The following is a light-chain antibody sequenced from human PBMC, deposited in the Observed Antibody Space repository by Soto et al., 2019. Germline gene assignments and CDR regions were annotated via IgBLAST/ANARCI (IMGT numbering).Light chain of an antibody. CDR1: QGISNH. CDR3: QKCNSAPLT. J-gene: IGKJ5*01. V-gene: IGKV1-27*01. Sequence: QLSQSGSSLTASLGHRVTITCRASQGISNHLAWYQQKPGEVPKPLIYAASALQAGVPSRFSGSGSGTDFTLTISSLQPEDVATYYCQKCNSAPLTFGQGTRLEIK. CDR2: AAS.